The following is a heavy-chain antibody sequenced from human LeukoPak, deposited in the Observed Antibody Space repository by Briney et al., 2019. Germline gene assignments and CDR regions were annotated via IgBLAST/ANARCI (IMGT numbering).Heavy chain of an antibody. CDR2: IARGVTT. CDR3: AKEPGVRGDTNWFDP. V-gene: IGHV3-23*01. J-gene: IGHJ5*02. Sequence: GGSLRLSCVASGFTFSGYAMSWVRQAPGEGLEWVSSIARGVTTYYADSVKGRFTISRDNSRNTLYLQMNSLRAEDTAVYYCAKEPGVRGDTNWFDPWGQGTLVTVSS. D-gene: IGHD3-10*01. CDR1: GFTFSGYA.